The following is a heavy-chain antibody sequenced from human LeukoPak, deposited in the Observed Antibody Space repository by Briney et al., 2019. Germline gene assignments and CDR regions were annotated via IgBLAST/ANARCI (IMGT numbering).Heavy chain of an antibody. CDR3: ASAPGSLVSIAARPYYFDY. CDR1: GFTFSSYA. V-gene: IGHV3-23*01. CDR2: ISGSGGST. Sequence: PGGSLRLSCAASGFTFSSYAMSWVRQAPGKGLEWVSAISGSGGSTYYADSVKGRFTISRDNSKNTLYLQMNSLRAEDTAVYYCASAPGSLVSIAARPYYFDYWGQGSLVTVSS. J-gene: IGHJ4*02. D-gene: IGHD6-6*01.